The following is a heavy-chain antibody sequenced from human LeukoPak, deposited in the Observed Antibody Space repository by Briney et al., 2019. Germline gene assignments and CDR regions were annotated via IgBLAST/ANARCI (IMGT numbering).Heavy chain of an antibody. D-gene: IGHD6-19*01. CDR2: IIPIFGTA. V-gene: IGHV1-69*05. J-gene: IGHJ4*02. CDR3: AVSSSSGPQGLFDY. Sequence: GASVKVSCKASGGTFSSYAISWVRQAPGQGLEWMGGIIPIFGTANYAQKFQGRVTMTTDTSTSTAYMELRSLRSDDTAVYYCAVSSSSGPQGLFDYWGQGTLVTVSS. CDR1: GGTFSSYA.